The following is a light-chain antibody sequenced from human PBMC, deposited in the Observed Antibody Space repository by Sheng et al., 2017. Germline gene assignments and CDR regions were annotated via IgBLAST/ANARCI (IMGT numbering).Light chain of an antibody. CDR3: QQYNSYPLT. CDR2: KAS. CDR1: QSVLTW. J-gene: IGKJ4*01. V-gene: IGKV1-5*03. Sequence: DVQMTQSPSIVSASVGDTVTITCRASQSVLTWLAWYQQKPGTAPNLLIYKASILGTGVPSRFSGSTSGTEFTLTISSLQPDDFATYYCQQYNSYPLTFGGGTKVEIK.